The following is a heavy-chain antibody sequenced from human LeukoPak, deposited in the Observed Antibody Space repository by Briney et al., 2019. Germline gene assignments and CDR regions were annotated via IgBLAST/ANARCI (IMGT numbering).Heavy chain of an antibody. V-gene: IGHV1-18*01. D-gene: IGHD6-19*01. Sequence: VASVKVSCKASGYTFTSYGISWVRQAPGQGLEWMGWISAYNGNTNYAQKLQGRVTMTTDTSTSTAYMELRSLRSDDTAVYYCAREILRYNSDWENWFDPWGQGTLVTVSS. CDR1: GYTFTSYG. CDR2: ISAYNGNT. CDR3: AREILRYNSDWENWFDP. J-gene: IGHJ5*02.